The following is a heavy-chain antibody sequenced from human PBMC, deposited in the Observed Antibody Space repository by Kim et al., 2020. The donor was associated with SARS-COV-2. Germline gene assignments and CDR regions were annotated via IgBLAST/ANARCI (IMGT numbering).Heavy chain of an antibody. Sequence: GGSLRLSCAASGFTFSSYEMNWVRQAPGKGLEWVSYISSSGSTIYYADSVKGRFTISRDNAKNSLYLQMNSLRAEDTAVYYCARGRVWGSYRNDAFDIWGQGTMVTVSS. V-gene: IGHV3-48*03. J-gene: IGHJ3*02. CDR2: ISSSGSTI. CDR1: GFTFSSYE. D-gene: IGHD3-16*02. CDR3: ARGRVWGSYRNDAFDI.